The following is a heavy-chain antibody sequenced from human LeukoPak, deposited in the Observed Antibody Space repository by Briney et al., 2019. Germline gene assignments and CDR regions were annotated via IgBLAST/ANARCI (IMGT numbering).Heavy chain of an antibody. Sequence: SETLSLTCTVSGGSITSGGYYWSWVRPHPGMGLEWIVYISYSGSTHYNPSLKRRLSISMDTSKNQFSLNLSSVTAADTAVYYCARSSADDASSGYKLWGQGTLVTVSS. D-gene: IGHD5-12*01. CDR3: ARSSADDASSGYKL. CDR2: ISYSGST. J-gene: IGHJ4*02. CDR1: GGSITSGGYY. V-gene: IGHV4-31*03.